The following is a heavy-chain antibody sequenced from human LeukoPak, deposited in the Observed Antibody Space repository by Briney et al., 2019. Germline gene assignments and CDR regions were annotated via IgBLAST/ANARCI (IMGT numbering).Heavy chain of an antibody. CDR2: IYPGDSDT. D-gene: IGHD3-22*01. CDR3: ARSSDSSGFYDYFDY. CDR1: GYGFTSYW. J-gene: IGHJ4*02. Sequence: GESLKISCGGSGYGFTSYWIGWVRQVPGKGLEWVAIIYPGDSDTIYSPSFQGQVTISADNSISTAYLQWSSLKASDTAMYYCARSSDSSGFYDYFDYWGQGTLVTVSS. V-gene: IGHV5-51*01.